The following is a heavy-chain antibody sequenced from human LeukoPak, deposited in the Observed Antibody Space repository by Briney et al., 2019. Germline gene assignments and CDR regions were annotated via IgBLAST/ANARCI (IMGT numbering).Heavy chain of an antibody. CDR1: GFTFTSSA. CDR2: IVVGSGNT. CDR3: ARDRSGSGDGDY. J-gene: IGHJ4*02. D-gene: IGHD3-10*01. Sequence: TSVKVSCKASGFTFTSSAMQWVRQARGQRLEWIGWIVVGSGNTNYAQKFQGRVTMTTDTSTSTAYMELRSPKSDDTAVYYCARDRSGSGDGDYWGQGTLVTVSS. V-gene: IGHV1-58*02.